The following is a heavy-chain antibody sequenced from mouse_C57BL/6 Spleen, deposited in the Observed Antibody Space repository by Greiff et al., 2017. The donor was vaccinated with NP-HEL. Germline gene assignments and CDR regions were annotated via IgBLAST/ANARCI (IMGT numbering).Heavy chain of an antibody. CDR2: IDPSDSYT. V-gene: IGHV1-50*01. CDR1: GYTFTSYW. Sequence: VQLQQPGAELVKPGASVKLSCKASGYTFTSYWMQWVKQRPGQGLEWIGEIDPSDSYTNYNQKFKGKATLTVDTSSSTAYMQLSSLTSEDSAVYYCARGGVDYWGQGTSVTVSS. J-gene: IGHJ4*01. CDR3: ARGGVDY.